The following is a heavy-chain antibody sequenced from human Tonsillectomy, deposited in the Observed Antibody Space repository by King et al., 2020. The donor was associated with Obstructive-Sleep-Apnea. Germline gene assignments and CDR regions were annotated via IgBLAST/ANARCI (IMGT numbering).Heavy chain of an antibody. Sequence: VQLVESGGGLVQPGGSLRLSCAASGLTFDDYAMHWVRQAPGKGLEWVSGISWNSGRIGYADSVKGRFTISRDNAKNSLYLQMNSLRAEDTALYYCAKDSEVDYYGSGSHSLDYWGQGTLVTVSS. CDR1: GLTFDDYA. J-gene: IGHJ4*02. V-gene: IGHV3-9*01. CDR2: ISWNSGRI. D-gene: IGHD3-10*01. CDR3: AKDSEVDYYGSGSHSLDY.